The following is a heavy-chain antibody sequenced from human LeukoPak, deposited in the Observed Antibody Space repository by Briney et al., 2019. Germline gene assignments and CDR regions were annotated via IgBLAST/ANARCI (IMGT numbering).Heavy chain of an antibody. J-gene: IGHJ4*02. CDR2: IYYSGST. Sequence: SETLSLTCTVSGGSISSYYWSWIRQPPGKGLEWIGYIYYSGSTNYNPSLKSRVTISVDTSKNQFSLKLSSVTAADTAVYYCARVIRYFDWLLYSHYFDYWGQGTLVTVSS. D-gene: IGHD3-9*01. CDR1: GGSISSYY. V-gene: IGHV4-59*12. CDR3: ARVIRYFDWLLYSHYFDY.